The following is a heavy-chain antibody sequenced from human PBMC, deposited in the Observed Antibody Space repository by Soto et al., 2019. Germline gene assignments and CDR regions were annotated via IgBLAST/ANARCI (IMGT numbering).Heavy chain of an antibody. CDR2: IDPSDSYT. CDR3: ARSDSSSRNYGMDV. V-gene: IGHV5-10-1*01. D-gene: IGHD6-13*01. CDR1: GYSFTTYW. J-gene: IGHJ6*02. Sequence: GESLKISCKGSGYSFTTYWIGWVRQMPGKGLEWMGRIDPSDSYTNYSPSFQGHVTISADKSISTAYLQWSSLKASDTAMYYCARSDSSSRNYGMDVWGQGTTVTVSS.